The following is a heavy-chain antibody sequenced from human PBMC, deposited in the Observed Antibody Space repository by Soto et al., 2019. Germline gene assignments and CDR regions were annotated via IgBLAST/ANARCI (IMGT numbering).Heavy chain of an antibody. CDR3: ARHERRGCSSTSCYYYYYYYMDV. Sequence: SETLSLTCTVSGGSISSYYWSWIRQPPGKGLEWIGYIYYSGSTNYNPSLKSRVTISVDTSKNQFSLKLSSVTAADTAVYYCARHERRGCSSTSCYYYYYYYMDVWGKGTTVTVSS. CDR2: IYYSGST. J-gene: IGHJ6*03. CDR1: GGSISSYY. D-gene: IGHD2-2*01. V-gene: IGHV4-59*08.